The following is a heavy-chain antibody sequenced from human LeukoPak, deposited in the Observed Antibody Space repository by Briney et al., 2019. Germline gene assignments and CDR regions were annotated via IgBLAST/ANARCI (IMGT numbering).Heavy chain of an antibody. CDR1: EFNFFSYG. CDR3: ARELPREVTLDY. J-gene: IGHJ4*01. V-gene: IGHV3-74*01. CDR2: IFTDGTTT. Sequence: GGSLRLSCVASEFNFFSYGMQWVRQAPGKGLLWVSRIFTDGTTTSYADSVKGRFTISRDNAKNTLYLQMNSLRAEDTAVYYCARELPREVTLDYWGQGTLVTVSP. D-gene: IGHD2-21*02.